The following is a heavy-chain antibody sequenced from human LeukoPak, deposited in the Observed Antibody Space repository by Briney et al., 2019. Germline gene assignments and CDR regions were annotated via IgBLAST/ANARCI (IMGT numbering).Heavy chain of an antibody. D-gene: IGHD3-16*02. CDR3: ARDPTGAIDFDY. Sequence: VASVKVSCKASGYTFTGYYMHWVRQAPGQGLEWMGRINPNSGGTNYAQKFQGRVTMTRDTSISTAYMELSRLRSDDTAVYYCARDPTGAIDFDYWGQGTLVTVSS. J-gene: IGHJ4*02. V-gene: IGHV1-2*06. CDR2: INPNSGGT. CDR1: GYTFTGYY.